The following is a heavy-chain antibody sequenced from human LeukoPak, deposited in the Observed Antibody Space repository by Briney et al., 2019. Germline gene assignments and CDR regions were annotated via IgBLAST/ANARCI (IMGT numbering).Heavy chain of an antibody. Sequence: GGSLRLSCAASGFTFSSYAMSWVRQAPGKGLEWVSAISGSGGSTYYADSVKGRFTISRDNSKNTLYLQMNSLRAEDTAVYYCAKDRSSSWVPRLFDYWGQGTLVTVSS. CDR3: AKDRSSSWVPRLFDY. V-gene: IGHV3-23*01. CDR2: ISGSGGST. J-gene: IGHJ4*02. CDR1: GFTFSSYA. D-gene: IGHD6-13*01.